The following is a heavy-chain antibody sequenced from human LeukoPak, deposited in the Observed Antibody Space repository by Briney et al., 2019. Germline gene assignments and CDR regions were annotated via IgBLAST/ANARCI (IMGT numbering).Heavy chain of an antibody. J-gene: IGHJ4*02. V-gene: IGHV3-66*01. D-gene: IGHD1-1*01. Sequence: GGSLRLSCAASGFTVSSNYMSWVRQAPGKGLEWVSLIYSHGGTSYADSAKGRFTISRDRSKNTLYLQMNSLRVEDTAVYYCTRGPNDYFKWGQGTLVTVSS. CDR2: IYSHGGT. CDR3: TRGPNDYFK. CDR1: GFTVSSNY.